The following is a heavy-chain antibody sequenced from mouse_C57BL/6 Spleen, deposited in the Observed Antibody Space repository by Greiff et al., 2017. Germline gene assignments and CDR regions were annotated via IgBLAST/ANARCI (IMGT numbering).Heavy chain of an antibody. CDR2: ISSGSSTI. D-gene: IGHD2-1*01. V-gene: IGHV5-17*01. Sequence: EVKLVEPGGGLVKPGGSLKLSCAASGFTFSDYGMHWVRQAPEKGLEWVAYISSGSSTIYYADTVKGGFTISRDNAKTTLFLQMTSLRSEDAAMYYCARGRYLLRYFDVWGTGTTVTVSS. J-gene: IGHJ1*03. CDR1: GFTFSDYG. CDR3: ARGRYLLRYFDV.